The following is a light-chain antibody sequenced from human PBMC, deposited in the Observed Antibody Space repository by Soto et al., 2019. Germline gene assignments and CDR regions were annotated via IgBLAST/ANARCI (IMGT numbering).Light chain of an antibody. CDR2: HAS. CDR1: QNITNN. Sequence: EIQMTQSPSSLSASIGDRVTITCQASQNITNNLSWYQQKPGKAPNLLTYHASKLAKGVTSRFSGSGSGTDFSFIITSLQREDLATYYCQQYYGLPPHTFGQGTRLEIK. V-gene: IGKV1-33*01. J-gene: IGKJ5*01. CDR3: QQYYGLPPHT.